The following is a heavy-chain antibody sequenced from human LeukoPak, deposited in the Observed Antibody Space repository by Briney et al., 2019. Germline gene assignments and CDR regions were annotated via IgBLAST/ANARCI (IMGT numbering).Heavy chain of an antibody. CDR2: IGGSGGST. CDR3: AKGSNGVVVYWFDP. J-gene: IGHJ5*02. Sequence: PGGSLRLSCAASGFTFSSYAMSWVRQAPGKGLEWVSAIGGSGGSTYYADSVRGRFTISRDNSKNTLYLQMNSLRAEDTAVYYCAKGSNGVVVYWFDPWGQGTLVTVSS. D-gene: IGHD2-15*01. V-gene: IGHV3-23*01. CDR1: GFTFSSYA.